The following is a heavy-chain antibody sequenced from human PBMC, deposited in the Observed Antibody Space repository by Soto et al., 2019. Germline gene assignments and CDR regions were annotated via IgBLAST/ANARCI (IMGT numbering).Heavy chain of an antibody. V-gene: IGHV3-23*01. Sequence: GGSLRLSCAASGFTFSSYAMSWVRQAPGKGLEWVSAISTSGGTTYYADSVKGRFTISRDNSKNTLYLQMNGLRAEDTAVYYCATSPIDVAGTTYYFDYWGLGTLVTVSS. J-gene: IGHJ4*02. CDR2: ISTSGGTT. D-gene: IGHD6-19*01. CDR3: ATSPIDVAGTTYYFDY. CDR1: GFTFSSYA.